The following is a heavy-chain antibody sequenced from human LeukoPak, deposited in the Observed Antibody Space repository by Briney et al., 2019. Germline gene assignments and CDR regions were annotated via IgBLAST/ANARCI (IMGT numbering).Heavy chain of an antibody. J-gene: IGHJ4*02. CDR3: ARDDHWGWDK. CDR2: IRQDGNVA. V-gene: IGHV3-7*01. Sequence: PGGSLRLSCAASGFSFSENWMSWVRQAPGKGPEWVANIRQDGNVAFHVDFVKGRLSISRDNAKNTLYLQMNGLRVEDTALYYCARDDHWGWDKWGRGTLVTVSS. CDR1: GFSFSENW. D-gene: IGHD7-27*01.